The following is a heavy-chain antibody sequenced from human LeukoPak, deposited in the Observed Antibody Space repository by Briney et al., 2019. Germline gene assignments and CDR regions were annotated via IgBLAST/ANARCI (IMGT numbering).Heavy chain of an antibody. CDR3: AIGYCSSTSCPDSYWYFDL. J-gene: IGHJ2*01. D-gene: IGHD2-2*01. CDR1: GGTFSSYA. CDR2: IIPIFGTA. Sequence: GSSVKVSCKASGGTFSSYAISWVRQAPGQGLEWMGGIIPIFGTANYAQKFQGRVTITTDESTSTAYMELSSLRSEDTAVYYCAIGYCSSTSCPDSYWYFDLWGRGTLVTVSS. V-gene: IGHV1-69*05.